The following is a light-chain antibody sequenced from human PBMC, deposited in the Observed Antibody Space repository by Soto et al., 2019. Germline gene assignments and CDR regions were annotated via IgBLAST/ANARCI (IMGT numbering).Light chain of an antibody. CDR3: QQYNSYLYT. V-gene: IGKV1-5*01. J-gene: IGKJ2*01. Sequence: DIQMTQSPSTLSASVGDRVTITCRASQSISSRLAWYQQKPGKAPKLLIYDASSLESGVPSRFSGSGSGTDFTLTISSLQPDDFATYYCQQYNSYLYTFGQGTKLEIK. CDR1: QSISSR. CDR2: DAS.